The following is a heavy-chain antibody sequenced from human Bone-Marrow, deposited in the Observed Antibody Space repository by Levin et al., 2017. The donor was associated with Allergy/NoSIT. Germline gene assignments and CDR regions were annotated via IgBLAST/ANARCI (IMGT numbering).Heavy chain of an antibody. Sequence: GGSLRLSCATSGFNFKTAYMSWGRQAPGKGPEWVGRINDKGEGGTIDYAAAVKGRFIISRDDLNNMLFLEMNSLHIEDTAVYFCAQGDFMDYWGQGSLVSVSS. J-gene: IGHJ4*02. V-gene: IGHV3-15*01. CDR3: AQGDFMDY. CDR2: INDKGEGGTI. D-gene: IGHD3-16*01. CDR1: GFNFKTAY.